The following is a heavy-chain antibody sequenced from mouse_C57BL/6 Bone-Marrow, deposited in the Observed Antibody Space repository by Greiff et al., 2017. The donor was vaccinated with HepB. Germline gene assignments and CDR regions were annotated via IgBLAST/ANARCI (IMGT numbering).Heavy chain of an antibody. V-gene: IGHV1-55*01. D-gene: IGHD1-1*01. CDR2: IYPGSGST. J-gene: IGHJ4*01. Sequence: QVQLKQPGAELVKPGASVKMSCKASGYTFTSYWITWVKQRPGQGLEWIGDIYPGSGSTNYNEKFKSKATLTVDTSSSTAYMQLSSLTSEDSAVYYCARSPITTVVALYAMDYWGQGTSVTVSS. CDR3: ARSPITTVVALYAMDY. CDR1: GYTFTSYW.